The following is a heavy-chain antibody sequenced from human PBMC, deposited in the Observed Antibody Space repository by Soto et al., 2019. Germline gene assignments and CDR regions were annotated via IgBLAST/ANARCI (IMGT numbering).Heavy chain of an antibody. CDR3: ARGRSTSWFSDY. J-gene: IGHJ4*02. CDR1: GYTFTSYD. D-gene: IGHD6-13*01. V-gene: IGHV1-8*01. CDR2: MNPNSGNT. Sequence: QVQLVQSGAEVKKPGASVKVSCKTSGYTFTSYDINWVQQATGHGLEWMGWMNPNSGNTGYAQNLQGRVTMTRNTSISTAYMELSGLRSDDTAVYYCARGRSTSWFSDYWGQGTLVTVSS.